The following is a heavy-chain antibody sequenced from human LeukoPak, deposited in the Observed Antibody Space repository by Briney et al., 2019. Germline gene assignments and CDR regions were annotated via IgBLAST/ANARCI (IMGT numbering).Heavy chain of an antibody. D-gene: IGHD6-13*01. J-gene: IGHJ4*02. Sequence: SETLSLTCTVSGGSISSYYWSWIRQPAGKGLEWIGRIYTSGSTNYNPSLKSRVTMSVDTSKNQFSLKLSSVTAADTAVYYCARPMAGIAAAGTWFDYWGQGTLVTVSS. CDR3: ARPMAGIAAAGTWFDY. V-gene: IGHV4-4*07. CDR1: GGSISSYY. CDR2: IYTSGST.